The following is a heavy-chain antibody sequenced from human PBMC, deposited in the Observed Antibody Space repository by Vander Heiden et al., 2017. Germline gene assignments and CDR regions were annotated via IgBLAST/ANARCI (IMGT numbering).Heavy chain of an antibody. V-gene: IGHV4-4*02. Sequence: QVQLQVSGPRLVKPSGTLSLTCVVFRRSINTDPRLTWVRQAPGKGLEWIGEIHHSGSTNYNPSLKSRVTISVDKSKSEFSMRLISVTAADTAVYFCARGYCNGGSCYSWRNRLDPWGQGTLVTVSS. J-gene: IGHJ5*02. CDR1: RRSINTDPR. CDR2: IHHSGST. D-gene: IGHD2-15*01. CDR3: ARGYCNGGSCYSWRNRLDP.